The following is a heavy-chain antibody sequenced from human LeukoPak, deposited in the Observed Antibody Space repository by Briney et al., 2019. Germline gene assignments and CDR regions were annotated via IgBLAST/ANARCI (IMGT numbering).Heavy chain of an antibody. Sequence: SEALSLTCTVSGGSISSDDYYWSWIRQPPGKGLEWIGYIYYSGSTKYNPSLKSRVTISVDTSKNQFSLKLSSVTAADTAVYYRARYRGKTTVSSLDWFDPWGQGTLVTVSS. CDR3: ARYRGKTTVSSLDWFDP. V-gene: IGHV4-61*08. J-gene: IGHJ5*02. D-gene: IGHD4-11*01. CDR1: GGSISSDDYY. CDR2: IYYSGST.